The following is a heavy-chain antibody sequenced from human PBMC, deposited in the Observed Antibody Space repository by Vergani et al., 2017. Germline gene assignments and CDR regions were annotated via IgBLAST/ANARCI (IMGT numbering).Heavy chain of an antibody. V-gene: IGHV3-49*04. CDR2: IRSKAYGGTT. J-gene: IGHJ4*02. D-gene: IGHD3-22*01. CDR3: TRGPTYYHDSSGYYSAGDY. Sequence: EVQLVESGGGLVQPGRSLRLSCTASGFTFGDSAMSWVRQAPGKGLEWVGFIRSKAYGGTTEYAASVKGRFTISRDDSKSIAYLQMNSLKTEDTAVYYCTRGPTYYHDSSGYYSAGDYWGQGTLVTVSS. CDR1: GFTFGDSA.